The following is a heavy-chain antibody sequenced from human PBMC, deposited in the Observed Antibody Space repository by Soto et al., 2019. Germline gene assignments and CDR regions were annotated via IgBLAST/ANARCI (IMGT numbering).Heavy chain of an antibody. J-gene: IGHJ5*02. Sequence: PSETLSLTCAVSGGSISSGGYSWSWIRQPPGKGLEWIGYIYHSGSTYYNPSLKSRVTISVDRSKNQFSLKLSSVTAADTAVYYCARGLGYCSGGSCYSTNNWFDPWGQGTLVTVSS. CDR2: IYHSGST. V-gene: IGHV4-30-2*01. CDR1: GGSISSGGYS. D-gene: IGHD2-15*01. CDR3: ARGLGYCSGGSCYSTNNWFDP.